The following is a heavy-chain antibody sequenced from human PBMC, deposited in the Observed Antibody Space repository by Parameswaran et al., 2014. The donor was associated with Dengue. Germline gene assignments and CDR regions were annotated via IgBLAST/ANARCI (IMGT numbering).Heavy chain of an antibody. CDR1: GGSFSGYY. D-gene: IGHD5-12*01. J-gene: IGHJ4*02. V-gene: IGHV4-34*01. CDR3: AVRLRAGADFDY. Sequence: SETLSLTCAVYGGSFSGYYWSWIRQPPGKGLEWIGEINHSGSTNYNPSLKSRVTISVDTSKNQFSLKLSSVTAADTAVYYCAVRLRAGADFDYWGQGTLVTVSS. CDR2: INHSGST.